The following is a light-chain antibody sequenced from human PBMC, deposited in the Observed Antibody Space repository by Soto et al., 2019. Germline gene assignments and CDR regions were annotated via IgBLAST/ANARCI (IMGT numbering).Light chain of an antibody. V-gene: IGLV4-69*01. J-gene: IGLJ2*01. CDR1: SGHSSYA. Sequence: QPVLTQSPSASASLGASVKLTCTLSSGHSSYAIAWHQQQPEKGPRYLMKLNSDGSHSKGDGIPDRFSGSSSGAERYLTISSLQSEDEADYYCQTWGTGRWVVFGGGTQLTVL. CDR2: LNSDGSH. CDR3: QTWGTGRWVV.